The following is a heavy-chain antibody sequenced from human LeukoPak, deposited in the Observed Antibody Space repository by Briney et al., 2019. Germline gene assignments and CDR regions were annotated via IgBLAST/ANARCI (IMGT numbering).Heavy chain of an antibody. Sequence: SETLSLTCTVSGGSISGSSSYWGWIRQPPGEGLEWIGYIYYSGSTNYNPSLKSRVTISVDTSKNQFSLKVSSVTAADTAVYYCARGSSWSYYFDYWGQGTLVTVSS. CDR2: IYYSGST. CDR3: ARGSSWSYYFDY. V-gene: IGHV4-61*05. J-gene: IGHJ4*02. D-gene: IGHD6-13*01. CDR1: GGSISGSSSY.